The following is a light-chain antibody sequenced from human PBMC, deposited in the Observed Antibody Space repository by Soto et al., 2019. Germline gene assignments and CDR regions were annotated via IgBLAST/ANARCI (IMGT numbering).Light chain of an antibody. CDR1: QSVTSY. Sequence: EIVLTQSPATLSLSPGERATLSCRASQSVTSYLAWYQQKPGQAPRLLIYHASNRATGIPARFSGSGSGTDFTLTISSLEPEDFAIYYCQHHSNWLWTFGQGTKVDIK. CDR2: HAS. J-gene: IGKJ1*01. V-gene: IGKV3-11*01. CDR3: QHHSNWLWT.